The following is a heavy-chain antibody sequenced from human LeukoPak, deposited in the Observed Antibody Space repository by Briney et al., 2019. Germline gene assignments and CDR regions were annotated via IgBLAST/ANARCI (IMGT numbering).Heavy chain of an antibody. Sequence: GESLQISCKASGYSFTTYWIGWVRQMPGKGLEWMGSIYPGDSDTTYDPSLQGQVTISADESISTAYLQWNSLKASDTAMYYCALGVAGRFAFWGQGTLVTVSS. CDR1: GYSFTTYW. CDR3: ALGVAGRFAF. J-gene: IGHJ4*02. D-gene: IGHD6-19*01. V-gene: IGHV5-51*01. CDR2: IYPGDSDT.